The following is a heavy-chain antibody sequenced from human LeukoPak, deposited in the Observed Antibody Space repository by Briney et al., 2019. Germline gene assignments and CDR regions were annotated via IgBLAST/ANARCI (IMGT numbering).Heavy chain of an antibody. J-gene: IGHJ4*02. CDR2: IKQDGSEK. Sequence: GGSLRLSCAASGFTFSSYWMSWVRQAPGKGLEWVANIKQDGSEKYYVDSVKGRFTISRDNAKNSLYLQMNSLRAEDTAVYYCGRDLRPYDSSGYLDYWGQGTLVTVSS. CDR1: GFTFSSYW. V-gene: IGHV3-7*01. D-gene: IGHD3-22*01. CDR3: GRDLRPYDSSGYLDY.